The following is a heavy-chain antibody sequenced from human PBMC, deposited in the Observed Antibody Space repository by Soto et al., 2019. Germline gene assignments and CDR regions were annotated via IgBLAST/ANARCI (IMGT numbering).Heavy chain of an antibody. Sequence: GASVKVSCKASGYTFTSYGISWVRQAPGQGLEWMGWISAYNGNTNYAQKLQGRVTMTTDTSTSTAYMELRSLRSDDTAVYYCAVTTATNDTFDIWGQGIMFTVS. CDR2: ISAYNGNT. CDR1: GYTFTSYG. D-gene: IGHD4-17*01. J-gene: IGHJ3*02. V-gene: IGHV1-18*01. CDR3: AVTTATNDTFDI.